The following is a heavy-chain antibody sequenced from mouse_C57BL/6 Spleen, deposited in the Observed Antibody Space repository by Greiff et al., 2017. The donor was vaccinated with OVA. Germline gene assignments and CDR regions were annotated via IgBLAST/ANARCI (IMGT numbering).Heavy chain of an antibody. V-gene: IGHV1-15*01. CDR2: IDPETGGT. CDR1: GYTFTDYE. Sequence: QVQLKESGAELVRPGASVTLSCKASGYTFTDYEMHWVKQTPVHGLEWIGAIDPETGGTAYNQKFKGKAILTADKSSSTAYMELRSLTSEDSAVYNCTRWLGKDYWGKGTSVTVSS. D-gene: IGHD2-2*01. CDR3: TRWLGKDY. J-gene: IGHJ4*01.